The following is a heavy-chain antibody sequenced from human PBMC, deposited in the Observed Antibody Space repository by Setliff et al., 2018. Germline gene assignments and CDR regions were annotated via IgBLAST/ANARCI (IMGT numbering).Heavy chain of an antibody. CDR3: ARVPRLEWLLPTFDS. CDR2: INPNSGGT. J-gene: IGHJ4*02. V-gene: IGHV1-2*02. Sequence: ASVKVSCKASGYTFTCYYMHWVRQAPGQGLEWMGWINPNSGGTNYAQKFQGRVTMTRDTSISTAYMELSRLRSDDTAVYYCARVPRLEWLLPTFDSWGQGTLVTVSS. D-gene: IGHD3-3*01. CDR1: GYTFTCYY.